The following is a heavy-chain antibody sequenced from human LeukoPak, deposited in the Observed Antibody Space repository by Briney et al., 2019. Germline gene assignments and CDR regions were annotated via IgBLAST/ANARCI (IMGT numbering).Heavy chain of an antibody. J-gene: IGHJ4*02. CDR1: GFTFSSYA. CDR2: ISGSGGNT. Sequence: GGSLRLSCAASGFTFSSYAMSWVRQAPGKGLEWVSTISGSGGNTYYTDSVKGRFTISRDNSKNTLYLQMNSLRAEDTAVYFCAKRLRNVSYFDYWGQGTLVTVSS. CDR3: AKRLRNVSYFDY. D-gene: IGHD2-21*01. V-gene: IGHV3-23*01.